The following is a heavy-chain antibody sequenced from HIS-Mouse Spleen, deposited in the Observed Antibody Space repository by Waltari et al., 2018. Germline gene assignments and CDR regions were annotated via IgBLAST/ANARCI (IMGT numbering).Heavy chain of an antibody. J-gene: IGHJ4*02. D-gene: IGHD3-10*01. V-gene: IGHV1-69*01. CDR3: ARASSAGSGSYYNRYYFDY. Sequence: QVQLMQSGAEVKKPGSSVKVSCKASGGTFSSYAISWVRQAPGQGLEWMGGIIPIFGTANYAKKVQGRVTIPADESTSTAYMELSSLRSEDTAVYYCARASSAGSGSYYNRYYFDYWGQGTLVTVSS. CDR1: GGTFSSYA. CDR2: IIPIFGTA.